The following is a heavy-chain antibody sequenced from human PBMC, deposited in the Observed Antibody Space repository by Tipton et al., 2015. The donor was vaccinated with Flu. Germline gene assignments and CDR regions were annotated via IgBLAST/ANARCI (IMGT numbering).Heavy chain of an antibody. Sequence: LRLSCAVSGDSVSSDYFWYWIRQAPGKGLEWIACIHRSGSSAYNLSLRSRVSISLEKSKNQFSLQMRSVTAADTAVYYCARRDYTNYVSDPKNWFDPWGQGTLVTVSS. CDR1: GDSVSSDYF. V-gene: IGHV4-38-2*01. CDR2: IHRSGSS. D-gene: IGHD4-11*01. CDR3: ARRDYTNYVSDPKNWFDP. J-gene: IGHJ5*02.